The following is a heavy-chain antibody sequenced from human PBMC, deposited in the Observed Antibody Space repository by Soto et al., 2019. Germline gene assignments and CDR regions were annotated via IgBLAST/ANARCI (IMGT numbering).Heavy chain of an antibody. J-gene: IGHJ4*02. CDR1: GYTFTSYY. V-gene: IGHV1-46*03. Sequence: QVQLVQSGAEVKKPGASVKVSCKASGYTFTSYYMHWVRQAPGQGLEWMGIINPSGGSTSYAQKFQGRVTMTRDTSTSTVDMELSSLRSEDTAVYYCARGGSMITFGGVIVIPSGGFDYWGQGTLVTVSS. D-gene: IGHD3-16*02. CDR2: INPSGGST. CDR3: ARGGSMITFGGVIVIPSGGFDY.